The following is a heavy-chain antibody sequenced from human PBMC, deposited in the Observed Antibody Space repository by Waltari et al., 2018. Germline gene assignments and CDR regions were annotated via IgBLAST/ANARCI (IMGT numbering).Heavy chain of an antibody. J-gene: IGHJ6*03. D-gene: IGHD2-2*01. CDR1: GGTFSSYA. Sequence: QVQLVQSGAEVKKPGSSVKVSCKASGGTFSSYAISCVRQAPGQWLEWMGGIIPIFGTANYAQKFQGRVTITADESTSTAYMELSSLRSEDTAVYYCARGSSVVPVPRRDYYYYYMDVWGKGTTVTVSS. CDR3: ARGSSVVPVPRRDYYYYYMDV. V-gene: IGHV1-69*01. CDR2: IIPIFGTA.